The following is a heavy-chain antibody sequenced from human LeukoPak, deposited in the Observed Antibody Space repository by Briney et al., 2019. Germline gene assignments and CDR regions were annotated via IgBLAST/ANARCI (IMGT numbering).Heavy chain of an antibody. J-gene: IGHJ5*02. CDR3: ARRWIAAAARGWFDP. CDR2: LSHSGTS. V-gene: IGHV4-38-2*01. D-gene: IGHD6-13*01. CDR1: GYSISSGYY. Sequence: SETLSLACAVSGYSISSGYYWGWIRQPPGKGLEWIGSLSHSGTSYYNPSLKSRVTISVDTSKTQFSLKLSPVTAADTAVYYCARRWIAAAARGWFDPWGQGTLVTVSS.